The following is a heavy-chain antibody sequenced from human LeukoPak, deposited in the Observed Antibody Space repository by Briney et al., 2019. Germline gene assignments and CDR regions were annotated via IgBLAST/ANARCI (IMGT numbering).Heavy chain of an antibody. CDR3: ARAPDAGTTDY. J-gene: IGHJ4*02. Sequence: GGSVRLSCEVSGFTFRIYWMSWVRQAPGKGPEWVANINQDGSEKYYVDSVKGRFTISRDNAENSLYLQLNSLRADDTAVYFCARAPDAGTTDYWGQGTLVTVSS. V-gene: IGHV3-7*01. CDR1: GFTFRIYW. D-gene: IGHD1-7*01. CDR2: INQDGSEK.